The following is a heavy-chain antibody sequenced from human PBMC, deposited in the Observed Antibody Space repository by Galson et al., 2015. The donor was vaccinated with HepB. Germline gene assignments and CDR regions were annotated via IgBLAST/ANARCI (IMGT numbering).Heavy chain of an antibody. V-gene: IGHV4-34*01. J-gene: IGHJ4*02. CDR2: INHSGST. D-gene: IGHD6-19*01. CDR1: GGSFSGYY. CDR3: ARGSGIAVAGTDY. Sequence: SETLSLTCAVYGGSFSGYYWSWIRQPPGKGLEWIGEINHSGSTNYNPSLKSRVTISVDTSKNQFSLKLSSVTAADTAVYYCARGSGIAVAGTDYWGQGTLVTVSS.